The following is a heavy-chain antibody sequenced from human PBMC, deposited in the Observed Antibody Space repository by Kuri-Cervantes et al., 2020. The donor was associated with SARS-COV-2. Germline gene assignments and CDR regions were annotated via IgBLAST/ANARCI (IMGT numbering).Heavy chain of an antibody. V-gene: IGHV3-21*01. CDR3: ARVGSQWELRGNYYYGMDV. Sequence: GESLKISCAASGFTFSSYSMNWVRQAPGKGLEWVSSISSSSSYIYYADSVKGRFTISRDNAKNSLYLRMNSLRAEDTAVYYCARVGSQWELRGNYYYGMDVWGQGTTVTVSS. J-gene: IGHJ6*02. CDR1: GFTFSSYS. CDR2: ISSSSSYI. D-gene: IGHD1-26*01.